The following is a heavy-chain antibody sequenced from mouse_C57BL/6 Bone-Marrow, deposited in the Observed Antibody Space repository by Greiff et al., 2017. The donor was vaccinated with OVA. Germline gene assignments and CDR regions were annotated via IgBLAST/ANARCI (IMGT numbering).Heavy chain of an antibody. Sequence: EVMLVESGGGLVKPGGSLKLSCAASGFTFSSYTMSWVRQTPEKRLEWVGTISGGGGNTYYPDSVKGRFTISSDNAKNTLYLQMSSLRSEDTALYYCARLGSSHDYWGQGTTLTVSS. J-gene: IGHJ2*01. CDR2: ISGGGGNT. D-gene: IGHD1-1*01. CDR1: GFTFSSYT. CDR3: ARLGSSHDY. V-gene: IGHV5-9*01.